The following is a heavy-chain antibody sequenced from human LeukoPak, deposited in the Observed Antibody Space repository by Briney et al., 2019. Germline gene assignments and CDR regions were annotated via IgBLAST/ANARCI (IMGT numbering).Heavy chain of an antibody. CDR2: ISGGGGST. Sequence: GGSLRLSCAASGFTFSSYAMSWFRQAPGKGLEWVSAISGGGGSTYYADSVKGRFTISRDNSKNTLYLQMNSLRAEDTAVYYCAKGREYSGYDFDYWGQGTLVTVSS. CDR1: GFTFSSYA. J-gene: IGHJ4*02. CDR3: AKGREYSGYDFDY. V-gene: IGHV3-23*01. D-gene: IGHD5-12*01.